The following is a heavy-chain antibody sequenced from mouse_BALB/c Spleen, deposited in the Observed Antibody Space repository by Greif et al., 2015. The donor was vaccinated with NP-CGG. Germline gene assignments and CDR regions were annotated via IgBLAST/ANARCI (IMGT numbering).Heavy chain of an antibody. CDR3: ARNDGNYDYYAMDY. D-gene: IGHD2-3*01. CDR1: GYTFTSYW. Sequence: VQRVESGAELARPGASVKLSCKASGYTFTSYWMQWVKQRPGQGLEWIGAIYPGDGDTRYTQKFKGKATLTADKSSSTAYMQLSSLASEDSAVYYCARNDGNYDYYAMDYWGQGTSVTVSS. J-gene: IGHJ4*01. V-gene: IGHV1-87*01. CDR2: IYPGDGDT.